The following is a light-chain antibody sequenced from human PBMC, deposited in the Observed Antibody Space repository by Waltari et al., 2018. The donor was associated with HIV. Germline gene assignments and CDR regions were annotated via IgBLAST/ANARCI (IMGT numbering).Light chain of an antibody. CDR1: TPNLGAGYD. J-gene: IGLJ3*02. CDR2: GNT. V-gene: IGLV1-40*01. CDR3: QSYDSSLSGSWV. Sequence: QSVLTQPPSVSGAPGQRVSISCTGSTPNLGAGYDVPWYHQVPGTAPKLLIFGNTNRPSGVPDRISGSKSCTSASLAISGLRAEDEAYYYCQSYDSSLSGSWVFGGGTKLTVL.